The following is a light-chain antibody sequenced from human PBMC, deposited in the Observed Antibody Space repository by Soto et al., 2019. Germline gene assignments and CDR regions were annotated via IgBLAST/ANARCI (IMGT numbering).Light chain of an antibody. J-gene: IGKJ5*01. CDR3: QQYHTYSSIT. CDR1: QSISTW. CDR2: DAS. V-gene: IGKV1-5*01. Sequence: DIQMTRSPSTLSASVGDRVTVTCRASQSISTWLGWYQQKPGKAPTLLIYDASSLKSGVPSRFSGSGSGTDFTLTISSLQPDDFATYYCQQYHTYSSITFGQGTRLELK.